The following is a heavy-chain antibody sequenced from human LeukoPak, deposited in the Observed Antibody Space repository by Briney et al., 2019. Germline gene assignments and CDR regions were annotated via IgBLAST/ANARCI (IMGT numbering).Heavy chain of an antibody. D-gene: IGHD3-22*01. CDR2: ISSSSSTI. CDR3: AVGYYYDSSGYYSGVNY. CDR1: GFTFSSYS. V-gene: IGHV3-48*04. J-gene: IGHJ4*02. Sequence: GGSLRLSCAASGFTFSSYSMNWVRQAPGKGLEWVSYISSSSSTIYYADSVKGRFTISRDNAKNSLYLQMNSLRAEDTAVYYCAVGYYYDSSGYYSGVNYWGQGTLVTVSS.